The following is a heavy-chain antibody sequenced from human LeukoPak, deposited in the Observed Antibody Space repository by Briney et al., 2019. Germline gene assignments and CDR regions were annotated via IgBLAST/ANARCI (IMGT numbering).Heavy chain of an antibody. CDR1: GYTFTGYY. CDR3: ARGFSPPNVVVPAASI. Sequence: GASVKVSCKASGYTFTGYYMHWVRQAPGQGLEWMGWINPNSGGTNYAQKFQGRVTMTRDTSISTAYMELSRLRSDDTAVYYCARGFSPPNVVVPAASIWGQGTMVTVSS. CDR2: INPNSGGT. J-gene: IGHJ3*02. V-gene: IGHV1-2*02. D-gene: IGHD2-2*01.